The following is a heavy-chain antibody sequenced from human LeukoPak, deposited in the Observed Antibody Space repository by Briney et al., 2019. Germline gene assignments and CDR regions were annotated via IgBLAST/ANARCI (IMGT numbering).Heavy chain of an antibody. D-gene: IGHD3-22*01. Sequence: SETLSLTCAVYGGSFSGYYWSRIRQPPGKGLEWIGEINHSGSTNYNPSLKSRVTISVDTSKNQFSLKLSSVTAADTAVYYCARAGHYYDSSGYNYWGQGTLVTVSS. CDR2: INHSGST. CDR3: ARAGHYYDSSGYNY. CDR1: GGSFSGYY. V-gene: IGHV4-34*01. J-gene: IGHJ4*02.